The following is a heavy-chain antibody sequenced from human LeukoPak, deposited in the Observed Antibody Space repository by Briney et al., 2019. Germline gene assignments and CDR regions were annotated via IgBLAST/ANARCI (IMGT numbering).Heavy chain of an antibody. CDR3: ALQYSSSWYAYFDY. Sequence: ASVKVSCKASGYTFTGYYMHWVRQAPGQGLAWMGWINPNSGGTNYAQKFQGRVTMTRDTSISTAYMELSRLRSDDTAVYYCALQYSSSWYAYFDYWGQGTLVTVSS. D-gene: IGHD6-13*01. J-gene: IGHJ4*02. CDR1: GYTFTGYY. CDR2: INPNSGGT. V-gene: IGHV1-2*02.